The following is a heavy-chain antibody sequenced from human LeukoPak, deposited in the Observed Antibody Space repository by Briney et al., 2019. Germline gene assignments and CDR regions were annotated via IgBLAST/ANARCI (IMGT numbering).Heavy chain of an antibody. Sequence: SETLSLTCTVSGGSISSYYWSWIRQPPGKGLEWIGYIYYSGSTNYNPSLKSRVTISVDTSKNQFSLKLSSVTAADTAVYYCARELGYCSSTSCYKLFDPWGQGTLVTVSS. CDR2: IYYSGST. CDR1: GGSISSYY. D-gene: IGHD2-2*02. CDR3: ARELGYCSSTSCYKLFDP. J-gene: IGHJ5*02. V-gene: IGHV4-59*08.